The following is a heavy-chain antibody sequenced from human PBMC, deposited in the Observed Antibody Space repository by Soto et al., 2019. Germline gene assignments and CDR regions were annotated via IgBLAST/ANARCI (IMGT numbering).Heavy chain of an antibody. D-gene: IGHD6-13*01. CDR3: AKGGPSSQWFDP. J-gene: IGHJ5*02. CDR1: GGSISSSSYY. Sequence: SETLSLTCTVSGGSISSSSYYWGWIRQPPGKGLEWIGSIYYSGSTYYNPSLKSRVTISVDTSKNQFSLKLSSVTAADTAVYYCAKGGPSSQWFDPWGQGTLVTVSS. V-gene: IGHV4-39*07. CDR2: IYYSGST.